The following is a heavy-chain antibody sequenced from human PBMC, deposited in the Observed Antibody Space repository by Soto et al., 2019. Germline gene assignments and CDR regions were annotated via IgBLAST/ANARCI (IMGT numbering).Heavy chain of an antibody. D-gene: IGHD5-18*01. V-gene: IGHV3-30-3*01. CDR3: ARENRIQLWTPYYYYYGMDV. CDR1: GFTFSSYA. J-gene: IGHJ6*02. CDR2: ISYDGSNK. Sequence: QVQLVESWGGVVQPGRSLRLSCAASGFTFSSYAMRWVRQAPGKGLEWVAVISYDGSNKYYADSVKGRFTISRDNSKNTLYLQMNSLRAEDTAVYYCARENRIQLWTPYYYYYGMDVWGQGTTVTVSS.